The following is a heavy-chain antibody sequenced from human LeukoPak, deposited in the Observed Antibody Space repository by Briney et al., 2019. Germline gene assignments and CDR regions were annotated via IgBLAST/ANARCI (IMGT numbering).Heavy chain of an antibody. D-gene: IGHD2-15*01. CDR2: ISSSTSTI. Sequence: QAGGSLRLSCAASGFTLSSYGMNWVRQAPGKGLEWVSYISSSTSTITYADSVRGRFTIFRDNAENSLYLQMDSLRAEDTAVYYCAREVVALDYWGQGTLVSVSS. CDR3: AREVVALDY. CDR1: GFTLSSYG. V-gene: IGHV3-48*01. J-gene: IGHJ4*02.